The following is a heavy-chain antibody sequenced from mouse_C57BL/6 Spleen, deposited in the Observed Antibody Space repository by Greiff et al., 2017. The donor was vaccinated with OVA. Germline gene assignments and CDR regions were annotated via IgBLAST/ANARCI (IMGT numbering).Heavy chain of an antibody. CDR2: INPSTGGT. CDR3: ARGGYDYYYFDY. D-gene: IGHD2-4*01. CDR1: GYSFTGYY. Sequence: VQLQQSGPELVKPGASVKISCKASGYSFTGYYMNWVKQSPEKSLEWIGEINPSTGGTTYNQKFKAKATLTVDKSSSTAYMQLKSLTSEDSAVYYCARGGYDYYYFDYWGQGTTLTVSS. V-gene: IGHV1-42*01. J-gene: IGHJ2*01.